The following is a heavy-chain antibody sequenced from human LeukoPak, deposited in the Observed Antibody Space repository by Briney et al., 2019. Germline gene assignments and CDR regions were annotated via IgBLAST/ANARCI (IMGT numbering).Heavy chain of an antibody. Sequence: GGSLRLPCAASGMSFSSYEMNWVRQPPGKGLEWVSYISSGGTTIYYADSVKGRFTISRDNAKNSLYLQMNNLRAEDTAVYYCASARLYSSSWYCYFDYWGRGTLVTVSS. CDR1: GMSFSSYE. D-gene: IGHD6-13*01. CDR2: ISSGGTTI. CDR3: ASARLYSSSWYCYFDY. V-gene: IGHV3-48*03. J-gene: IGHJ4*02.